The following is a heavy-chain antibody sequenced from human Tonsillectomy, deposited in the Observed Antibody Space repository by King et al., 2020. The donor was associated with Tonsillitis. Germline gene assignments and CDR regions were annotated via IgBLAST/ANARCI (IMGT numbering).Heavy chain of an antibody. CDR3: ARGQSVAGPTTYDF. J-gene: IGHJ4*02. Sequence: VQLVESGGGLVQPGGSLRLSCAASGFTFSSYWMHWVRQAPGKGLVWVSRVDTDETNIRYADSVKGRFTISRDNAKNTLYLQMNSLRADDTAVYYCARGQSVAGPTTYDFWGQGTLVTVSS. CDR2: VDTDETNI. CDR1: GFTFSSYW. D-gene: IGHD6-19*01. V-gene: IGHV3-74*01.